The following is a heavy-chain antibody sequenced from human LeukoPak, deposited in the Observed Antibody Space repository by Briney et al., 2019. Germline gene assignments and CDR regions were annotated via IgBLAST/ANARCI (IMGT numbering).Heavy chain of an antibody. V-gene: IGHV3-66*01. D-gene: IGHD3-10*01. CDR3: TRAGLWTYGFQDY. Sequence: PGGSLRLSCAASGFTVSTYCMNWVRQAPGKGPEWVSIIYSGGTTYYADSVKGRFTISRDDSKSTLYLQMNSQTAEDTAVYYCTRAGLWTYGFQDYWGQGVLVTVSS. CDR2: IYSGGTT. CDR1: GFTVSTYC. J-gene: IGHJ4*02.